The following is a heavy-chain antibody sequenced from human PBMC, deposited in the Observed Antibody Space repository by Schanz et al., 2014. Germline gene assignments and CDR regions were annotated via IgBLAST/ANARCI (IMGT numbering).Heavy chain of an antibody. V-gene: IGHV3-21*01. CDR3: VKDLQRELLRDDHYYGMDV. Sequence: EVQLVESGGGLVKPGGSLRLSCAAFGFTFNTYDMNWVRQAPGKGLEWVSTISGSGTYMFYADSVKGRFTISRDNTENSLFLQMNSLRAEDTAVYYCVKDLQRELLRDDHYYGMDVWGQGTTVTVSS. CDR1: GFTFNTYD. D-gene: IGHD1-26*01. CDR2: ISGSGTYM. J-gene: IGHJ6*02.